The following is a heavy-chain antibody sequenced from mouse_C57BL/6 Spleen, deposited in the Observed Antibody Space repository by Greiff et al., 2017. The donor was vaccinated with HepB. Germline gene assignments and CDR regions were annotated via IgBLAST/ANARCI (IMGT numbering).Heavy chain of an antibody. J-gene: IGHJ4*01. CDR2: IHPSDSDT. CDR3: ATPFHYYAMDY. Sequence: QVQLQQPGAELVKPGASVKVSCKASGYTFTSYWMHWVKQRPGQGLEWIGRIHPSDSDTNYNQKFKGKATLTVDKSSSTAYMQLSSLTSEDSAVYYCATPFHYYAMDYWGQGTSVTVSS. V-gene: IGHV1-74*01. CDR1: GYTFTSYW.